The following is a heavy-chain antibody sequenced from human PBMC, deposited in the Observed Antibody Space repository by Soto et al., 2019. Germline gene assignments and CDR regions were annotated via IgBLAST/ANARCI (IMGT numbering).Heavy chain of an antibody. V-gene: IGHV3-33*01. J-gene: IGHJ4*02. CDR1: GFTFSSYG. CDR2: IWYDGSNK. CDR3: ARGGNCTNGVCSNQSHASDFYYFDY. Sequence: HPGGSLRLSCAASGFTFSSYGMHWVRQAPGKGLEWVAVIWYDGSNKYYADSVKGRFTISRDNSKNTLYLQMNSLRAEDTAVYYCARGGNCTNGVCSNQSHASDFYYFDYWGQGTLVTVSS. D-gene: IGHD2-8*01.